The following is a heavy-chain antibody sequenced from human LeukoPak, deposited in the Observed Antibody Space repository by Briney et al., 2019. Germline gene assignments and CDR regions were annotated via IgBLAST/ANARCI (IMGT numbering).Heavy chain of an antibody. CDR1: GGSISNTNYY. CDR3: AIQVPGPYNYYGMDV. J-gene: IGHJ6*02. CDR2: VFYSGTT. Sequence: SETLSLTCSVSGGSISNTNYYWAWIRQPPGKGLEWIGNVFYSGTTSCNPSLKSRVTVSVDTSKNHFPLKLTSVTAADTAVYYCAIQVPGPYNYYGMDVWGQGTTVTVSS. V-gene: IGHV4-39*01.